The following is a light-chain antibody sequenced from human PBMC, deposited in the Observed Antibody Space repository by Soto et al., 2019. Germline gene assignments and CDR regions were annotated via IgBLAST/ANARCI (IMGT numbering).Light chain of an antibody. Sequence: DIQMTQSPSTLSASVGDRVTITCRASQSISSWLAWYQQKPGKAPKLLIYKASSLESGVPSRFSGSGSGTDFTLTISSLQPDDFATYYCQQYTRFGGGTKVDIK. CDR2: KAS. V-gene: IGKV1-5*03. CDR3: QQYTR. CDR1: QSISSW. J-gene: IGKJ4*01.